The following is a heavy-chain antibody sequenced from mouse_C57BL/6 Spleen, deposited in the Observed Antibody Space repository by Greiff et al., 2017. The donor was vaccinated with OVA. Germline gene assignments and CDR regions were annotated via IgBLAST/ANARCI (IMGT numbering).Heavy chain of an antibody. V-gene: IGHV14-2*01. CDR3: ARPLFITTVVAMDY. CDR2: IDPEDGET. D-gene: IGHD1-1*01. Sequence: EVQRVESGAELVKPGASVKLSCTASGFNIKDYYMHWVKQRTEQGLEWIGRIDPEDGETKYAPKFQGKATITADTSSNTAYLQLSSLTSEDTAVYYCARPLFITTVVAMDYWGQGTSVTVSS. CDR1: GFNIKDYY. J-gene: IGHJ4*01.